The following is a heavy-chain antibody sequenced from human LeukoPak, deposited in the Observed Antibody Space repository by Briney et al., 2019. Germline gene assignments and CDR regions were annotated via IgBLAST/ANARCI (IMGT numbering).Heavy chain of an antibody. CDR2: IKQDGSEE. D-gene: IGHD3-10*01. CDR3: ASDREYYYGSGSFDY. V-gene: IGHV3-7*04. J-gene: IGHJ4*02. Sequence: GGSLRLSCAASGFTFSSYWMSWVRQAPGKGLEWVANIKQDGSEEYYVGSVKGRFTISRDNAKNSLYLQMNSLRADDTAVYYCASDREYYYGSGSFDYWGQGTLVTVSS. CDR1: GFTFSSYW.